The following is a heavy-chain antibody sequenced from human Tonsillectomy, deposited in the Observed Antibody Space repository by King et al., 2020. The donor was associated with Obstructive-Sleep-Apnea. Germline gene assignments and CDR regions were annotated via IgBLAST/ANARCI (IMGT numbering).Heavy chain of an antibody. CDR2: ISYDGAKE. D-gene: IGHD3/OR15-3a*01. CDR1: GFTFSSFG. CDR3: ARTAFRGRFLARLELGY. V-gene: IGHV3-30*03. Sequence: VQLVESGGGVVQPGRSLRLSCVVSGFTFSSFGVHWVRQAPGKGLEWVAMISYDGAKEYYADSLKGRFTISRDNSDKTLYLQMNSLRTEDTAVYYCARTAFRGRFLARLELGYWGRGTLVTVP. J-gene: IGHJ4*02.